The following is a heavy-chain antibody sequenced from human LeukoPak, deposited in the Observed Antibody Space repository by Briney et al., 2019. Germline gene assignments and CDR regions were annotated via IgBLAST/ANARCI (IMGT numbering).Heavy chain of an antibody. CDR1: GGSISSSSYY. Sequence: SETLSLTCTVSGGSISSSSYYWGWIRQPPGKGLEWIGSIYYSGSTYCNPSLKSRVTISVDTSKNQFSLKLSSVTAADTAVYYCARGLGSSSWSGDLYYFDYWGQGTLVTVSS. J-gene: IGHJ4*02. CDR2: IYYSGST. D-gene: IGHD6-13*01. CDR3: ARGLGSSSWSGDLYYFDY. V-gene: IGHV4-39*07.